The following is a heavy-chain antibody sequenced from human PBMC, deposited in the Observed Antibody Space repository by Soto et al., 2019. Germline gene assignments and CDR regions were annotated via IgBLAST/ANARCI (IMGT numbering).Heavy chain of an antibody. CDR1: GYTFTSYG. D-gene: IGHD2-2*01. Sequence: QVQLVQSGAEVKKPGASVKVSCKASGYTFTSYGISWVRQAPGQGLEWMGWISAYNGNTNYAQKLQGRVTMTTDTSTSTAYMELRSLRSDDTAVYYWARAGYCSSTSCHYYYGMDVWGQGTTVTVSS. V-gene: IGHV1-18*04. CDR3: ARAGYCSSTSCHYYYGMDV. J-gene: IGHJ6*02. CDR2: ISAYNGNT.